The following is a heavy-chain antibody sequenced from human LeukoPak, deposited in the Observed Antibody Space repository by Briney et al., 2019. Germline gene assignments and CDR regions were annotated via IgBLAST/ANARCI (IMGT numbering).Heavy chain of an antibody. J-gene: IGHJ5*02. CDR1: GGSISSYY. CDR2: INHSGST. D-gene: IGHD2/OR15-2a*01. Sequence: SETLSLTCTVSGGSISSYYWSWIRQPPGKGLEWIGEINHSGSTNYNPSLKSRVTISVDTSKNQFSLKLSSVTAADTAVYYCARGNSEGRNWFDPWGQGTLVTVSS. V-gene: IGHV4-34*01. CDR3: ARGNSEGRNWFDP.